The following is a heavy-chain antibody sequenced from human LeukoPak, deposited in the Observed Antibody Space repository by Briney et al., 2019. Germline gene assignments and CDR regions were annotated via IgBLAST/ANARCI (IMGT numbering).Heavy chain of an antibody. V-gene: IGHV3-23*01. CDR3: AKALLRGRYYDSSGYSLFDY. CDR2: ISGSGGST. J-gene: IGHJ4*02. CDR1: GFTFSSYA. D-gene: IGHD3-22*01. Sequence: GGSLRLSCAASGFTFSSYAMSWVRQAPGKGLEWVSAISGSGGSTYYADSVKGRFTISRDNSKNTLYLQMNSLRAEDTAVYYCAKALLRGRYYDSSGYSLFDYWGQGTLVTVSS.